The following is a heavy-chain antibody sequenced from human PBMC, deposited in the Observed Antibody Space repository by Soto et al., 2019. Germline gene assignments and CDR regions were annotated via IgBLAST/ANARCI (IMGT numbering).Heavy chain of an antibody. Sequence: SETLSLTCTVSGGSISSYYWSWIRQPPGKGLEWIGYIYYSGSTNYNPSLKSRVTISVDTSKNQFSLKLSSVTAADTAVYYCARWGIGYSYGPFDYWGQGTLVTVSS. CDR1: GGSISSYY. V-gene: IGHV4-59*01. J-gene: IGHJ4*02. CDR2: IYYSGST. D-gene: IGHD5-18*01. CDR3: ARWGIGYSYGPFDY.